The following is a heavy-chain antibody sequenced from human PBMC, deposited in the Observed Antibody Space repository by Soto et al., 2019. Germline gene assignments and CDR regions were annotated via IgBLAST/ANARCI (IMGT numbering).Heavy chain of an antibody. Sequence: ASVKVSCKASGGTFSSYAISWVRQAPGQGLEWMGGIIPIFGTANYAQKFQGRVTITADESTSTAYMELSSLRSEDTAVYYCARGRPYNWNYVRIHYYYYGMGVWGQGTTVTVSS. D-gene: IGHD1-7*01. CDR2: IIPIFGTA. CDR3: ARGRPYNWNYVRIHYYYYGMGV. J-gene: IGHJ6*02. V-gene: IGHV1-69*13. CDR1: GGTFSSYA.